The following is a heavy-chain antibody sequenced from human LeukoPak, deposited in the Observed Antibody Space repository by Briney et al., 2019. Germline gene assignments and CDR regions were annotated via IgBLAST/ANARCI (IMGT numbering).Heavy chain of an antibody. CDR3: ARSRGVYSYGYGQD. J-gene: IGHJ1*01. D-gene: IGHD5-18*01. Sequence: GASVKVSCKASGYSFTSYGISWVRQAPGQGLEWMGWISAYNGNTNYAQKLQDRVTMTTDTSTSTGYMELRSLTSDDTAVYYCARSRGVYSYGYGQDLGQGTLVTVSS. CDR2: ISAYNGNT. CDR1: GYSFTSYG. V-gene: IGHV1-18*01.